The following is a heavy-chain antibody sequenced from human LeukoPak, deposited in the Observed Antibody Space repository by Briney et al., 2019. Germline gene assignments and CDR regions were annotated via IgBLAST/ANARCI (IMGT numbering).Heavy chain of an antibody. D-gene: IGHD2/OR15-2a*01. V-gene: IGHV4-4*09. Sequence: PSETLSLTCTVSGASISNYYWSWIRQPPGKGLEWIAYIFPSGSTSSNPSLKSRVTISIDTSKNHFSLKLSYVTAADTAVYYCARQSNEYFYFDCWGQGSLVTVSS. CDR2: IFPSGST. CDR1: GASISNYY. CDR3: ARQSNEYFYFDC. J-gene: IGHJ4*02.